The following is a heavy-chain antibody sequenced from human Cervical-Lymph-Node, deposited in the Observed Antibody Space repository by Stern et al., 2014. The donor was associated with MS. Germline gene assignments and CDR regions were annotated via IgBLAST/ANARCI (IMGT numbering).Heavy chain of an antibody. J-gene: IGHJ5*02. V-gene: IGHV1-18*01. CDR2: ISAYNGNT. CDR3: ARGGSIAARLFDP. Sequence: VQLVESGAEVKKPGASVKVSCKASGYTFTSYGISWVRQAPGQGLEWMGWISAYNGNTNYAQKLQGRCTMTTDTSRSTGSLEMRSLRSADTAVYYCARGGSIAARLFDPWGQGTLVTVSS. CDR1: GYTFTSYG. D-gene: IGHD6-6*01.